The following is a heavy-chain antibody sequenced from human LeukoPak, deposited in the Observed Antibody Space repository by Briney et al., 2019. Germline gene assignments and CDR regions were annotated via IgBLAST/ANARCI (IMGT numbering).Heavy chain of an antibody. Sequence: SETPSLTCTLSGYSIISPFYWGWIRQSPGKGLEWSGNIYYSGSTYSNPSLRSRVTISVDTSKNPFSLKLNSVTAADTAVYCWAGVSDDEYGGNTGANYFESWGQGTLVTVSA. J-gene: IGHJ4*02. CDR1: GYSIISPFY. D-gene: IGHD4-23*01. V-gene: IGHV4-38-2*02. CDR3: AGVSDDEYGGNTGANYFES. CDR2: IYYSGST.